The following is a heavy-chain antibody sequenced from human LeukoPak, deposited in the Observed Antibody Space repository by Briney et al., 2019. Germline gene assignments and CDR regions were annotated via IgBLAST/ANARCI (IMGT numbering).Heavy chain of an antibody. D-gene: IGHD3-22*01. J-gene: IGHJ4*02. V-gene: IGHV3-30-3*01. Sequence: GRSLRLSCAASGFTFSSYAMHWVRQAPGKGLEWVAVISYDGSNKYYADSVKGRFTISRDNSKNTLYLQMNSLRAEDTAVYYCASPMGPDYYDSSGYPGGFDYWGQGTLVTVSS. CDR2: ISYDGSNK. CDR3: ASPMGPDYYDSSGYPGGFDY. CDR1: GFTFSSYA.